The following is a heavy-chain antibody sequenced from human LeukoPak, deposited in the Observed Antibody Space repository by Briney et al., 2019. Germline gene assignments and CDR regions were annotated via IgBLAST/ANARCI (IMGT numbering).Heavy chain of an antibody. Sequence: SETLSLTCAVYGGSFSGYYWSWIRQPPGKGLEWIGEINHSGSTNYNPSLKSRVTISVDTSKNQFSLKLSPVTAADTAVYYCARGRSRYCSSTSCYTTGYYYYGMDVWGQGTTVTVSS. CDR1: GGSFSGYY. J-gene: IGHJ6*02. V-gene: IGHV4-34*01. D-gene: IGHD2-2*02. CDR3: ARGRSRYCSSTSCYTTGYYYYGMDV. CDR2: INHSGST.